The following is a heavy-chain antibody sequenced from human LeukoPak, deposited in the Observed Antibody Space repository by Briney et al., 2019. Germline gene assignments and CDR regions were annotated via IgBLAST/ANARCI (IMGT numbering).Heavy chain of an antibody. CDR3: ARGDHGKPTGYSSSWPQYYGMDV. V-gene: IGHV1-69*01. J-gene: IGHJ6*02. Sequence: ASVKVSCTASGGTFSSYAISWMRQAPGQGLEWMGGIIPIFGTANYAQKFQGRVTITADESTSTAYMELSSLRSEDTAVYYCARGDHGKPTGYSSSWPQYYGMDVWGQGTTVTVSS. D-gene: IGHD6-13*01. CDR2: IIPIFGTA. CDR1: GGTFSSYA.